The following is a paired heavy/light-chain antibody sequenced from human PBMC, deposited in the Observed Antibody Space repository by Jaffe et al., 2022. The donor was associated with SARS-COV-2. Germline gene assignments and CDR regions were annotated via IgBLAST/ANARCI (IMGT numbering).Light chain of an antibody. V-gene: IGLV2-14*01. CDR2: DVS. CDR3: SSYTTSRTLV. J-gene: IGLJ2*01. Sequence: QSALTQPASVSGSPGQSITISCTGTSSDVGYYNHVSWYQQFPGKAPMLMIYDVSSRPSGVSYRFSGSKSGNTASLTISGLQAEDEAAYYCSSYTTSRTLVFGGGTKVTVL. CDR1: SSDVGYYNH.
Heavy chain of an antibody. D-gene: IGHD2-15*01. CDR3: AHTRPQEIWWTFDF. J-gene: IGHJ4*02. Sequence: QITLKESGPTLVKPTQTLTLTCTFSGFSLSTSGVGVGWIRQPPGGALEWVALIYWDDDKRYSPSLKSRLTITKDTSKNQVALTMTNLDPADTATYYCAHTRPQEIWWTFDFWGQGTLVTVSS. CDR1: GFSLSTSGVG. CDR2: IYWDDDK. V-gene: IGHV2-5*02.